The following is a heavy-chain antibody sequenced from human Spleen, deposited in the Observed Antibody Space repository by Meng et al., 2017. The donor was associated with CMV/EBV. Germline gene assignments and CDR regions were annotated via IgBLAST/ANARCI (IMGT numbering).Heavy chain of an antibody. D-gene: IGHD6-6*01. CDR2: ISSSSSYI. V-gene: IGHV3-21*01. CDR1: GFTFSSYS. CDR3: ARDKTGSSSHNSMDV. J-gene: IGHJ6*02. Sequence: GGSLRLSCAASGFTFSSYSMNWVRQAPGKGLEWVSSISSSSSYIYYADSVKGRFTIFRDNAKNSLYLQMNSLRAEDTAVYYCARDKTGSSSHNSMDVWGQGTTVTVSS.